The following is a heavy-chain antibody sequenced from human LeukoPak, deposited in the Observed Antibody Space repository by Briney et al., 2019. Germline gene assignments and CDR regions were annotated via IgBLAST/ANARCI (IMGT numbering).Heavy chain of an antibody. CDR1: GYTLTELS. CDR3: ATPIYCTNGVCYTPRTYYGMDV. V-gene: IGHV1-24*01. Sequence: ASVKVSCKVSGYTLTELSMHWVRQAPGKGLEWMGGFDPEDGETIYAQKFQGRVTMTEDTSTDTAYMELSSLRSEDTAVYYCATPIYCTNGVCYTPRTYYGMDVWGQGTTVTVSS. D-gene: IGHD2-8*01. J-gene: IGHJ6*02. CDR2: FDPEDGET.